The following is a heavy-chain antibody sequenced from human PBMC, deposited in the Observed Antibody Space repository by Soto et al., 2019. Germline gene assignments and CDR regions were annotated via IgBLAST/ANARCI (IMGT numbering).Heavy chain of an antibody. CDR2: ISYDGTNT. V-gene: IGHV3-30*07. Sequence: PGGSLRLSCAASGFTFSSFAMHWVRRAPGKGLEWVAVISYDGTNTYHSDSVKGRFIISRDNSKNTLYLQMNSLRAEDTAMYYCAGGPGYSSSWYESYYFDYWGQEPLVTVPS. D-gene: IGHD6-13*01. CDR3: AGGPGYSSSWYESYYFDY. J-gene: IGHJ4*02. CDR1: GFTFSSFA.